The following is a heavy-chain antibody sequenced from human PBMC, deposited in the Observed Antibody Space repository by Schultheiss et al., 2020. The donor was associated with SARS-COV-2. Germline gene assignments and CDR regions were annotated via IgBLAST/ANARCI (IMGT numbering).Heavy chain of an antibody. Sequence: SQTLSLTCTVSGGSISSYYWSWIRQPPGKGLEWIGYIYYSGSTYYNPSLKSRVTISVDTSKNQFSLKLSSVTAADTAVYYCARGGSSSSRVDYWGQGTLVTVSS. J-gene: IGHJ4*02. D-gene: IGHD6-6*01. CDR2: IYYSGST. CDR1: GGSISSYY. CDR3: ARGGSSSSRVDY. V-gene: IGHV4-59*12.